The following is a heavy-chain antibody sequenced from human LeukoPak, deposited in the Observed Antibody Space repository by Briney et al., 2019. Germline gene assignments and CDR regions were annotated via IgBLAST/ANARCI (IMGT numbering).Heavy chain of an antibody. Sequence: GASVKVSCKTSGYTSSDHFIHWARQAPGQGLEWMGWINPDSGGRSYAQRFQDRVTMTSDTSINTVYMRLGSLTSDDTAIYYCGRDSSFSSWGQGTLVTVSS. J-gene: IGHJ4*02. CDR1: GYTSSDHF. D-gene: IGHD3-3*01. CDR3: GRDSSFSS. V-gene: IGHV1-2*02. CDR2: INPDSGGR.